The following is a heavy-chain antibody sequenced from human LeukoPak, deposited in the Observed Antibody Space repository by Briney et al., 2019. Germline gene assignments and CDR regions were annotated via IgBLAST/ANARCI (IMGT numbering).Heavy chain of an antibody. D-gene: IGHD6-19*01. J-gene: IGHJ4*02. V-gene: IGHV3-74*01. CDR2: INSDGSST. Sequence: GGSLRLSCAASGFTFSSYAMSWVRQVPGEGLVWVSRINSDGSSTTYADSVKGRFTISRDNAKNTLYLQMNSLRAEDTALYFCARDPDRSGWSTFEYWGQGSLVTVSS. CDR1: GFTFSSYA. CDR3: ARDPDRSGWSTFEY.